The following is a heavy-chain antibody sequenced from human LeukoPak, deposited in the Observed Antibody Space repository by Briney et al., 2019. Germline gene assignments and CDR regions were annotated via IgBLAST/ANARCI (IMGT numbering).Heavy chain of an antibody. V-gene: IGHV4-59*08. CDR3: AGYASSGRRDAFDI. CDR1: GGSISSYY. Sequence: SETLSLTCTVSGGSISSYYWSWIRQPPGKGLEWIGRIYNSGSTNYNPSLKSRVTISVDTSKNQFSLKLSSVTAADTAVYYCAGYASSGRRDAFDIWGQGTMVTVSS. J-gene: IGHJ3*02. D-gene: IGHD3-22*01. CDR2: IYNSGST.